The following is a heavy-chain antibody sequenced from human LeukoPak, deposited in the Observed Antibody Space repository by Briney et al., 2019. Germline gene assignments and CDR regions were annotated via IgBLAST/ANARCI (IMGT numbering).Heavy chain of an antibody. CDR1: GFRFGGYS. Sequence: GGSLSLSCTVSGFRFGGYSIQWVRQAPGKGLEWLSYISVSGTIHADSVMGRVTVSRDNAKNSLYLQMNRLRDEDTAVYYCARIRGSTLPISYMDVWGKGTTVTVSS. CDR3: ARIRGSTLPISYMDV. V-gene: IGHV3-48*02. CDR2: ISVSGT. D-gene: IGHD2-15*01. J-gene: IGHJ6*03.